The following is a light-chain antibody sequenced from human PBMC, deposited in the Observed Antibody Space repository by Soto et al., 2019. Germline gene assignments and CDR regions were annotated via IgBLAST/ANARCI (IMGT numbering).Light chain of an antibody. V-gene: IGKV1-5*01. J-gene: IGKJ1*01. CDR1: QGINNY. CDR3: QQYNNYST. Sequence: DIQMTQSPSSLSASVLDSVTITCRASQGINNYVAWYQQKPGKAPKLLIYDASSLESGVPSRFSGSGSGTEFTLTISSLQPDDFATYYCQQYNNYSTFGQGTKV. CDR2: DAS.